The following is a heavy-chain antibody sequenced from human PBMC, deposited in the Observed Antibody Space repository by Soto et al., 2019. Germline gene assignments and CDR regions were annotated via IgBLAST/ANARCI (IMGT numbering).Heavy chain of an antibody. Sequence: QVQLVESGGGVVQPGRSLRLSCAASGFTFISYGMHWVRQAPGKGLEWVAVISYDGSNKYYADSVKGRFTISRDNSKNTLYLQMNSLRAEDTAVYYCAKDRGIAAAGTGSYFDYWGQGTLVTVSS. D-gene: IGHD6-13*01. V-gene: IGHV3-30*18. CDR1: GFTFISYG. J-gene: IGHJ4*02. CDR3: AKDRGIAAAGTGSYFDY. CDR2: ISYDGSNK.